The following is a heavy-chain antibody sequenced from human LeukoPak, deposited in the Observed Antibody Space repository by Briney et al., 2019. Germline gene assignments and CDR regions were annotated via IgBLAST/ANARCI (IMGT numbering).Heavy chain of an antibody. CDR1: GFTFSSYG. J-gene: IGHJ4*02. V-gene: IGHV3-30*18. Sequence: PGGSLRLSCAASGFTFSSYGMHWVRQAPGKGLEWVAVISYDGSNKYYADSVKGRFTISRDNSKNTLYLQMNSLRAVDTAVYYCAKDAYCSSTSCLDYWGQGTLVTVSS. D-gene: IGHD2-2*01. CDR2: ISYDGSNK. CDR3: AKDAYCSSTSCLDY.